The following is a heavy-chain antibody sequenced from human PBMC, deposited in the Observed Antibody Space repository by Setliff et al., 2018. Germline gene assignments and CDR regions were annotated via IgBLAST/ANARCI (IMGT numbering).Heavy chain of an antibody. Sequence: SETLSLTCAISGGSISSGGYSWSWIRQPPGKGLEWIGYIYHSGSTYYNPSLKSRVTISVDRSKNQFSLKLSSVTAADTAVYYCARDGDGRGRYFDYWGQGTLVTVSS. D-gene: IGHD4-17*01. CDR2: IYHSGST. CDR3: ARDGDGRGRYFDY. J-gene: IGHJ4*02. V-gene: IGHV4-30-2*01. CDR1: GGSISSGGYS.